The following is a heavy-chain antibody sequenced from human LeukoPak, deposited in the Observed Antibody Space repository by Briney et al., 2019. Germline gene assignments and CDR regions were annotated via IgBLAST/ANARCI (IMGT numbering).Heavy chain of an antibody. CDR2: MSYSGHT. Sequence: SETLSLTCTISGDYIGRINYYWGWLRQPPGKGLEWLVSMSYSGHTYYNPSLKSRVTTSIDTSKNQLSLNLKSVTAADTAVYYCARDRDVDDFDSWGHGTLVTVSS. CDR1: GDYIGRINYY. CDR3: ARDRDVDDFDS. V-gene: IGHV4-39*07. D-gene: IGHD2-15*01. J-gene: IGHJ4*01.